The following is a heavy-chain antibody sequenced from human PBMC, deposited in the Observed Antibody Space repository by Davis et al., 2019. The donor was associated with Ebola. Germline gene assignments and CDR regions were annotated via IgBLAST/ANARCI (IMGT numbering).Heavy chain of an antibody. CDR3: ARGPRYSYKGLNWFDP. Sequence: SETLSLTCAVYGGSFSGYYWSWIRLPPGKGLEWIGDIYHTGTTNYNPSLRSRVTISIDMSRNHFSLNLSAVTAADTALYYCARGPRYSYKGLNWFDPWGQGTLVTVSS. J-gene: IGHJ5*02. CDR2: IYHTGTT. D-gene: IGHD5-18*01. V-gene: IGHV4-34*01. CDR1: GGSFSGYY.